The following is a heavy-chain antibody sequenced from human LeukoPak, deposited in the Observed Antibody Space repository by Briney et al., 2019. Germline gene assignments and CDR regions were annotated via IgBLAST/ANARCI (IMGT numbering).Heavy chain of an antibody. CDR2: IIPIFGTA. V-gene: IGHV1-69*13. CDR3: ARGGLSSSRERPEADAFDI. D-gene: IGHD6-13*01. CDR1: GGTFSSYA. Sequence: ASVKVSCKASGGTFSSYAISWVRQAPGQGLEWMGGIIPIFGTANYAQKFQGRVTITADESTSTAYMELSSLRSEDTAVYYCARGGLSSSRERPEADAFDIWGQGTMVTVSS. J-gene: IGHJ3*02.